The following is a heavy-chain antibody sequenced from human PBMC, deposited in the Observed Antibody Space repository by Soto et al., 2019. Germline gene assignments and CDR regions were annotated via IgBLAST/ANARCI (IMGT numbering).Heavy chain of an antibody. Sequence: QVHLVQSGGGVVQPGRSLRLSCVASESIFSGYGMHWIRQAPGKGLEWVAVIRFDGSNIYYADSVKGRFAISRDNSKNTLYMKMDSLRGEDTAVYYCERDLVGATVFCGFLAYCGQGDLVTVSS. CDR3: ERDLVGATVFCGFLAY. D-gene: IGHD1-26*01. J-gene: IGHJ4*02. V-gene: IGHV3-33*01. CDR2: IRFDGSNI. CDR1: ESIFSGYG.